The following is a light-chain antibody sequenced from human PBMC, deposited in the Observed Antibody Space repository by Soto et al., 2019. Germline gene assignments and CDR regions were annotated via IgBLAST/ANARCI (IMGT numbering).Light chain of an antibody. CDR3: QHYGSSPR. Sequence: EVVLTQSPATLSVSPGEGVTLSCRASQGIGDTLAWYQHKPGQTPRLLIYDASNRATGIPARFSGSGSGTDFTLTISSLEPEDCAVYYCQHYGSSPRFGQGTKVDIK. J-gene: IGKJ1*01. CDR1: QGIGDT. CDR2: DAS. V-gene: IGKV3D-11*03.